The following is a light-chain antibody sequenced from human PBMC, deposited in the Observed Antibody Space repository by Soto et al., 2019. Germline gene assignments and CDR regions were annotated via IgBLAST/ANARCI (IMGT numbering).Light chain of an antibody. Sequence: EIGLTQSPGTLSLSPGERATLSCRASQSVSSSYLAWYQQKPGQAPRLLIYGASSRATGIPDRFSGSGSGTDVSITSSRLEPEDFAVYYCQQYGSSYTFGQGTKLESK. CDR1: QSVSSSY. CDR3: QQYGSSYT. V-gene: IGKV3-20*01. J-gene: IGKJ2*01. CDR2: GAS.